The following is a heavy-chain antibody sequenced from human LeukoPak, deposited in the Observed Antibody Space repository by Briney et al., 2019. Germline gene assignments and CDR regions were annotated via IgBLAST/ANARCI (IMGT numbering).Heavy chain of an antibody. CDR1: GFTFSSYG. Sequence: GGSLRLSCAASGFTFSSYGMHWVRQAPGKGLEWVAVISCDGSNKHYADSVKGRFTISRDNSKNTLYLQMNSLRAEDTAVYYCAKALEFDYWGQGTLVTVSS. CDR3: AKALEFDY. CDR2: ISCDGSNK. V-gene: IGHV3-30*18. D-gene: IGHD3-16*02. J-gene: IGHJ4*02.